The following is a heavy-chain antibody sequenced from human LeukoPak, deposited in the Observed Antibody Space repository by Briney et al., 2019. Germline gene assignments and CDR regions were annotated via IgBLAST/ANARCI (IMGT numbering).Heavy chain of an antibody. J-gene: IGHJ6*03. CDR1: GGSISSGPYF. Sequence: SETLSLTCSVSGGSISSGPYFWSWIRQPPGKGLEWIGYIYYSGSTNYNPSLKSRVTISVDTSKNQFSLKLSSVTAADTAVYYCAREIYKNYMDVWGKGTTVTVSS. V-gene: IGHV4-61*01. CDR2: IYYSGST. D-gene: IGHD5-24*01. CDR3: AREIYKNYMDV.